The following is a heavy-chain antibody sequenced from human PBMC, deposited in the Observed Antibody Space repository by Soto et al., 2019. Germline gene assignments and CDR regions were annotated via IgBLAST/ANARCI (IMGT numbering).Heavy chain of an antibody. D-gene: IGHD3-3*01. CDR3: ARGEEWGWRHYFDL. CDR2: IYSGGSA. CDR1: GFICSSYD. Sequence: LGVSLRLSCAASGFICSSYDMSWVRQAPGKGLEWVSVIYSGGSASYADSVKGRFTISRDNSKNTVYLQMNNMRADDTGVYYCARGEEWGWRHYFDLWGQGTPVT. V-gene: IGHV3-53*01. J-gene: IGHJ4*02.